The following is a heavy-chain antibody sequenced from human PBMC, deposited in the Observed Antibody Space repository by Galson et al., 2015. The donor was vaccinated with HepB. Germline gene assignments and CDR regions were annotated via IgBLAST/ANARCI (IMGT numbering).Heavy chain of an antibody. CDR1: GFTVSSNY. CDR2: IYSGGST. D-gene: IGHD3-22*01. V-gene: IGHV3-66*01. CDR3: ARGGYYFRLLNAFDI. Sequence: SLRLSCAASGFTVSSNYMSWVRQAPGKGLEWVSVIYSGGSTYYADSVKGRFTISRDNSKNTLYLQMNSLRAEDTAVYYCARGGYYFRLLNAFDIWGQGTMVTVSS. J-gene: IGHJ3*02.